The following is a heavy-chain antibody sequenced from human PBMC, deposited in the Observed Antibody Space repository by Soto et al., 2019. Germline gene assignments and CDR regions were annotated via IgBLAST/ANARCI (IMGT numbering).Heavy chain of an antibody. CDR2: IKSKTDGGTT. Sequence: GGSLRLSCAASGFTFSNAWMNWVRQAPGKGLEWVGRIKSKTDGGTTDYAAPVKGRFTISRDDSKNTLYLQMNSLKTEDTAVYYCTTQGRAAAGTGTVFYYYGMDVWGQGTTVTVSS. V-gene: IGHV3-15*07. CDR1: GFTFSNAW. CDR3: TTQGRAAAGTGTVFYYYGMDV. D-gene: IGHD6-13*01. J-gene: IGHJ6*02.